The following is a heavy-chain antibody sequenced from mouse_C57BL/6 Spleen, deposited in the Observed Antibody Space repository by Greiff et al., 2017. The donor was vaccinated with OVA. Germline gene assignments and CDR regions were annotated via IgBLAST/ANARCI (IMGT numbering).Heavy chain of an antibody. Sequence: AQLQQSGPELVKPGASVTISCKASGYAFSSSWLNWVKQRPGKGLEWIGRLYPGDGATNYNGKFKGKATLTAAKSSSTAYMQLSSLTSEDSAVYFCARGGLLLRSDYWDYWGQGTTLTVSS. D-gene: IGHD1-1*01. CDR3: ARGGLLLRSDYWDY. CDR2: LYPGDGAT. CDR1: GYAFSSSW. J-gene: IGHJ2*01. V-gene: IGHV1-82*01.